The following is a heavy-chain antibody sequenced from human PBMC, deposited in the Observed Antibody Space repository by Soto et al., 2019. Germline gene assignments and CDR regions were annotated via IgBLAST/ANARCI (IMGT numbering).Heavy chain of an antibody. CDR3: ASDFSGSSSWYPDYYYYYGMDV. D-gene: IGHD6-13*01. V-gene: IGHV1-18*01. Sequence: QVQLVQSGAEVKKPGASVKVSCKASGYTFTSYGISWVRQAPGQGLEWMGWISAYNGNTNYAQKLQGRVTMTTDTFTSTAYMELRSLRSDDTAVYYCASDFSGSSSWYPDYYYYYGMDVWGQGTTVTVSS. CDR1: GYTFTSYG. CDR2: ISAYNGNT. J-gene: IGHJ6*02.